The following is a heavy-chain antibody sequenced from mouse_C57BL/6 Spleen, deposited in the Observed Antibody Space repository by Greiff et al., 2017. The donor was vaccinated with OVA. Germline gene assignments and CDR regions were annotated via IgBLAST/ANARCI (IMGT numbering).Heavy chain of an antibody. CDR1: GYTFTSYW. J-gene: IGHJ3*01. CDR3: AKSPVWGWDGFAY. V-gene: IGHV1-50*01. CDR2: IDPSDSYT. D-gene: IGHD4-1*01. Sequence: QVQLQQPGAELVKPGASVKLSCKASGYTFTSYWMQWVKQRPGQGLEWIGEIDPSDSYTNYNQKFKGKATLTVDTSSSTAYMQLSSLTSEDSAVYYCAKSPVWGWDGFAYWGQGTLVTVSA.